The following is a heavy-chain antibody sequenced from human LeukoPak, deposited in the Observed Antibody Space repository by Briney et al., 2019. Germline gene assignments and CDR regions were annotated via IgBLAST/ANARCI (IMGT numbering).Heavy chain of an antibody. J-gene: IGHJ3*02. CDR3: VRLRDYGGNSDAFDI. CDR1: GFFFRSYE. Sequence: GGSLRLSCAPSGFFFRSYEMNWVRQAPGKGLEWGSYISSSGTTIYYADSVKGRFTISSDNTNNALYLQMNSLRAEDAAVYYCVRLRDYGGNSDAFDIWGQGTMVTVSS. CDR2: ISSSGTTI. D-gene: IGHD4-23*01. V-gene: IGHV3-48*03.